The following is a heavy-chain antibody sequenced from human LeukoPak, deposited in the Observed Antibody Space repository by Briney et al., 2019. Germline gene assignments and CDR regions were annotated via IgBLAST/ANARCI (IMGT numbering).Heavy chain of an antibody. Sequence: GESLKISCAASGFTFSSYAMSWVRQAPGKGLEWVSVIYSGGSTYYADSVKGRFTISRDNSKNTLYLQMNSLRAEDTAVYYCARDVRVRKTSYYFDYWGQGTLVTVSS. D-gene: IGHD3-10*01. CDR3: ARDVRVRKTSYYFDY. CDR1: GFTFSSYA. V-gene: IGHV3-66*02. CDR2: IYSGGST. J-gene: IGHJ4*02.